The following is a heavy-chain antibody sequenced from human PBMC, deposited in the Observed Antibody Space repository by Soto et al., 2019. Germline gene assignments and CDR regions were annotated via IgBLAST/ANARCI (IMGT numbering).Heavy chain of an antibody. J-gene: IGHJ3*02. D-gene: IGHD3-22*01. V-gene: IGHV5-51*01. CDR1: GYRFSSYW. CDR3: ARLLFYFDSSGYGFDI. CDR2: IYPVDSDT. Sequence: PGESLTISCKGSGYRFSSYWIGWVRQMPGKGLEWMGIIYPVDSDTRYSPSFQGQVTISADKSISTAYLQWSSVKASDTAMYYCARLLFYFDSSGYGFDIWGPGTMVTVSS.